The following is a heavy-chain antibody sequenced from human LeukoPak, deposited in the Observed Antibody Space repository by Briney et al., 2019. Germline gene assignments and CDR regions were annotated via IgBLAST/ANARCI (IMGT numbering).Heavy chain of an antibody. CDR3: ARPIAVAAHDAFDI. CDR1: GYSFPTYW. D-gene: IGHD6-13*01. V-gene: IGHV5-51*01. CDR2: IYPGDSDT. J-gene: IGHJ3*02. Sequence: GESLKISCKGSGYSFPTYWIAWVRQMPGKGLEWMGIIYPGDSDTRYSPSFQGQVTISADQSINTAYLQWSSLRASDAAMYYCARPIAVAAHDAFDIWGQGTMVTVSS.